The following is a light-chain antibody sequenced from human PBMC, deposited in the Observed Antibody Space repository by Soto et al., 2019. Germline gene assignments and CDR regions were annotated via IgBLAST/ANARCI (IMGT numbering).Light chain of an antibody. Sequence: DIQMTQSPSSLSVSVGDTVTITCRASQRISTFLNWYQQKPGKAPNLLIYAASSLQSGVPSRFSGSGSGTEFTLTISSLQSEDVSVYFCQHYNFWPHTFGQGTKLEIK. CDR3: QHYNFWPHT. V-gene: IGKV1-39*01. CDR1: QRISTF. CDR2: AAS. J-gene: IGKJ2*01.